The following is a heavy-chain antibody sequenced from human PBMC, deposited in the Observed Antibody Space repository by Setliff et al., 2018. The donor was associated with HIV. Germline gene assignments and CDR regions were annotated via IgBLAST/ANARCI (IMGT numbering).Heavy chain of an antibody. V-gene: IGHV3-30*01. CDR3: ASARIPTGGTSTSLDF. Sequence: LRLSCVASGFTFMHWVRQAPGKGLEWVSVISFDGSRTSYADSLKGRFSISRDNSKNTVFLQLNALRRDDTAVYYCASARIPTGGTSTSLDFWGQGALVTVSS. J-gene: IGHJ4*02. D-gene: IGHD1-1*01. CDR2: ISFDGSRT. CDR1: GFTF.